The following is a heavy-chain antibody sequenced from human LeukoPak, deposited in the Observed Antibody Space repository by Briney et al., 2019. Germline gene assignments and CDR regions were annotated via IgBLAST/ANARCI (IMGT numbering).Heavy chain of an antibody. CDR3: ARDGGTAAGYPGREYYFDY. V-gene: IGHV3-66*02. Sequence: GGSLRLSCAASGFTVSSNYMGWVRQAPGKGLEWVSVIYSGGSTYYADSVKGRFTISRDNSKNTLYLQMNSLRAEDTAVYYCARDGGTAAGYPGREYYFDYWGQGTLVTVSS. CDR2: IYSGGST. J-gene: IGHJ4*02. CDR1: GFTVSSNY. D-gene: IGHD6-13*01.